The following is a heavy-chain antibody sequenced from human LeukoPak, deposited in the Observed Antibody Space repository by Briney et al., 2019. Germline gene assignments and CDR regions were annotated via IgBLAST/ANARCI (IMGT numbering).Heavy chain of an antibody. V-gene: IGHV3-53*01. CDR3: ARDAVAATRSGRDY. CDR2: IYSGGST. J-gene: IGHJ4*02. CDR1: GFTVSSNY. D-gene: IGHD2-15*01. Sequence: PGGSLRLSCAASGFTVSSNYMSWVRQAPGKGLEWVSVIYSGGSTYYADSVKGRFTISRDNSKNTLYLQMNSLRAEDTAVYYCARDAVAATRSGRDYWGQGTLVTVSS.